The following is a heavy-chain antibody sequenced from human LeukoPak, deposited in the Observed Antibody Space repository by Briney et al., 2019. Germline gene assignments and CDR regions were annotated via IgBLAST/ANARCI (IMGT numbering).Heavy chain of an antibody. J-gene: IGHJ3*02. V-gene: IGHV4-30-4*07. CDR2: IYYSGTI. D-gene: IGHD3-22*01. CDR3: ARDRHYYDSGGWEYAFDI. CDR1: GDSITSGGYS. Sequence: PSETLSLTCAVSGDSITSGGYSWSWIRQPPGKGLEWIGYIYYSGTIYYNPSLKSRVTMPVDTSKNQFSPKLTSVTAADTAVYFCARDRHYYDSGGWEYAFDIWGQGTMVTVSS.